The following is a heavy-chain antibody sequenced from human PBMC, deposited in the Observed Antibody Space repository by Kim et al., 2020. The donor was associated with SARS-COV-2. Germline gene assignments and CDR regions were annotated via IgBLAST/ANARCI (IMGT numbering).Heavy chain of an antibody. Sequence: GGSLRLSCAASGFTFSSYSMNWVRQAPGKGLEWVSSISSSSSYIYYADSVKGRFTISRDNAKNSLYLQMNSLRAEDTAVYYCARVQGVYDSSGSDFDYWGQGTLVTVSS. D-gene: IGHD3-22*01. J-gene: IGHJ4*02. V-gene: IGHV3-21*01. CDR1: GFTFSSYS. CDR3: ARVQGVYDSSGSDFDY. CDR2: ISSSSSYI.